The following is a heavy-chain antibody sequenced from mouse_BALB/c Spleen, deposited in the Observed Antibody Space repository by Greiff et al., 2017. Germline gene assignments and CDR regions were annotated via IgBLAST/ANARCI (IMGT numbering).Heavy chain of an antibody. V-gene: IGHV5-17*02. CDR2: ISSGSSTI. CDR3: ARDVSSRMDAMDY. Sequence: EVKLVESGGGLVQPGGSRKLSCAASGFNFSSFGLHWVRQAPEKGLEWVAYISSGSSTIYYADTVKGRFTISRDNPKNTLFLQMTSLRSEDTAMYYCARDVSSRMDAMDYWGQGTSVTVSS. J-gene: IGHJ4*01. D-gene: IGHD1-1*01. CDR1: GFNFSSFG.